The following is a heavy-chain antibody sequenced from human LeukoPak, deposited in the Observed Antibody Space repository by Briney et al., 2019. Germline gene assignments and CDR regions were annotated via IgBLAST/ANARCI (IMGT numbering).Heavy chain of an antibody. D-gene: IGHD4-11*01. CDR3: ARVPDYSNKNWFDP. V-gene: IGHV4-31*03. CDR1: GGSISSGDYY. J-gene: IGHJ5*02. Sequence: PSQTLSLTCTVSGGSISSGDYYWSWIRQHPRKGLEWIGYIYYSGSTYYNPSLKSRVVISIDTSKNQFSLKLSSVTAADTAMYYCARVPDYSNKNWFDPWGQGTLVTVSS. CDR2: IYYSGST.